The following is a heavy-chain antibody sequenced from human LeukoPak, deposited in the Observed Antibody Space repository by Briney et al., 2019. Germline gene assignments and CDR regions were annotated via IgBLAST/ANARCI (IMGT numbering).Heavy chain of an antibody. D-gene: IGHD5-24*01. CDR2: INPNSGGT. CDR1: GYTFTGYY. Sequence: GGSLRLSCKASGYTFTGYYMHWVRQAPGQGLEWMGWINPNSGGTNYAQKFQGRVTMTRDTSISTAYMELSRLRSDDTAVYYCARVGEMATITVAYYFDYWGQGTLVTVSS. V-gene: IGHV1-2*02. CDR3: ARVGEMATITVAYYFDY. J-gene: IGHJ4*02.